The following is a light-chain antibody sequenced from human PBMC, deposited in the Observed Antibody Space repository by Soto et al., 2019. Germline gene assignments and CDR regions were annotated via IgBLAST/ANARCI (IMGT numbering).Light chain of an antibody. CDR1: QSVSSN. Sequence: EIVMTQSPATLSVSPGERATLSCRASQSVSSNLAWYQQKPGQAPRLLIYGASTRATGIAARFSGSGSGTEFTLTISSLQSEDFAIYYCQQYNNWPFTFGQGTKLEIK. J-gene: IGKJ2*01. CDR2: GAS. V-gene: IGKV3-15*01. CDR3: QQYNNWPFT.